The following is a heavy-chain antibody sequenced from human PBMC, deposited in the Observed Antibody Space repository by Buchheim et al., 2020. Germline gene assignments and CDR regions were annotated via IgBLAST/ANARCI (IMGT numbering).Heavy chain of an antibody. V-gene: IGHV4-31*03. CDR1: GGSISSGGYY. D-gene: IGHD3-3*01. J-gene: IGHJ5*02. Sequence: QVQLQESGPGLVKPSQTLSLTCTVSGGSISSGGYYWNWIRQHPGKGLEWIGYIYYSGSTYYNPSLKSRVTISVDTSKNQSSLKLSSVTAADTAVYYCARAVYDFWSGYLGWFDPWGQGTL. CDR2: IYYSGST. CDR3: ARAVYDFWSGYLGWFDP.